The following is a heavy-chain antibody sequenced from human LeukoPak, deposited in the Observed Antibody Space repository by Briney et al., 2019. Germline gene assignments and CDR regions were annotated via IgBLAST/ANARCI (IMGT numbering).Heavy chain of an antibody. CDR3: VLTSREFHYYGMDV. Sequence: SETLSLTCAVYGGSFSGYYWSRIRQPPGKGLEWIGEINHSGSTNYNPSLKSRVTISVDTSKNQFSLKLSSVTAADTAVYYCVLTSREFHYYGMDVWGQGTTVTVSS. V-gene: IGHV4-34*01. J-gene: IGHJ6*02. CDR2: INHSGST. CDR1: GGSFSGYY. D-gene: IGHD2-21*01.